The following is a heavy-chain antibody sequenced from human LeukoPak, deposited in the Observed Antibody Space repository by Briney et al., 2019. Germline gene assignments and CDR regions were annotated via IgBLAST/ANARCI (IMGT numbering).Heavy chain of an antibody. CDR3: ARVSGSNQNHFDY. V-gene: IGHV4-4*07. J-gene: IGHJ4*02. Sequence: SETLSLTCTVSGGSISSYYWSWIRQPAGKGLEWIGRIYTSGRTYYNPSLKSRVTISVDTTKNQFSLKLTSVTAADTAMYYCARVSGSNQNHFDYWGQGTLVTVSS. CDR1: GGSISSYY. CDR2: IYTSGRT. D-gene: IGHD1-26*01.